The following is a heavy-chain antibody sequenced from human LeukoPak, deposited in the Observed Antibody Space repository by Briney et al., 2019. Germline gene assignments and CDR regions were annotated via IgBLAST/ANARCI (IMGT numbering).Heavy chain of an antibody. CDR3: ATAGPISGRHNYFDS. D-gene: IGHD3-10*01. CDR1: SGSISSGVYY. CDR2: IYYSGST. J-gene: IGHJ4*02. Sequence: SETLSLTCPVSSGSISSGVYYWSWIRQHPGKGLEWIGYIYYSGSTYYNPSLKSRVTISVDTSKNQFSLKLSSVTAADTAVYYCATAGPISGRHNYFDSWGQGTLVTVSS. V-gene: IGHV4-31*03.